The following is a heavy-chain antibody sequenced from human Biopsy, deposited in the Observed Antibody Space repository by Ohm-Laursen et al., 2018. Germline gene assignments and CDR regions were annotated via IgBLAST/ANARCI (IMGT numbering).Heavy chain of an antibody. D-gene: IGHD3-3*01. V-gene: IGHV4-59*02. J-gene: IGHJ3*02. CDR1: GGSVRGYY. CDR2: IFDDGAT. Sequence: PSQTLSLTCSVSGGSVRGYYWSWIRQTSGTGLAWIGHIFDDGATNYSPSPSPQGRVTLSIDTSENTFSLTLTSLARADTGVYHCARVRGSGFFAFDIWGRGTTVSVSS. CDR3: ARVRGSGFFAFDI.